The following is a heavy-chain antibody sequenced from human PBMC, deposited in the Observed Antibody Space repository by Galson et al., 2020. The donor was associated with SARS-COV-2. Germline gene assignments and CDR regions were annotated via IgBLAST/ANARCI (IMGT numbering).Heavy chain of an antibody. V-gene: IGHV1-8*01. D-gene: IGHD3-22*01. CDR1: GYTFTSYD. J-gene: IGHJ4*02. CDR2: MNPSSGNT. Sequence: ASVKVSCKASGYTFTSYDINWVRQAAGQGLEWMGWMNPSSGNTGYAQKFQGRVTMTRSTSISTAYMELSGLSAEDSAVYYCARRSDYYDSSTYLYWGQGTPLTVSS. CDR3: ARRSDYYDSSTYLY.